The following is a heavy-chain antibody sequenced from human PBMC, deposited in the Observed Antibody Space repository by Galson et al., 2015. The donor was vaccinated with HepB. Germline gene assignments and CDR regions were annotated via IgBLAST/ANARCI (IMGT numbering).Heavy chain of an antibody. Sequence: SVKVSCKASGYTFTSYGITWVRQAPGQGLEWMGWINHYIGNTNYAQRLQGRVTMTTDTSTSTACMELRSLRSDDTAVYYCARVLETYGDPDAFDIWGQGTMVIVSS. CDR2: INHYIGNT. CDR3: ARVLETYGDPDAFDI. V-gene: IGHV1-18*04. CDR1: GYTFTSYG. J-gene: IGHJ3*02. D-gene: IGHD4-17*01.